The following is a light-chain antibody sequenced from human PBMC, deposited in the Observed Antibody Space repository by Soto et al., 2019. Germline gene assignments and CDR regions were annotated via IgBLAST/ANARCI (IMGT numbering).Light chain of an antibody. V-gene: IGLV1-40*01. CDR3: QSYDSSLSVWV. CDR2: GNT. J-gene: IGLJ3*02. Sequence: QSVLTQPPSVSGAPGQRVTISCTGSSSNIGAGYDVHWYQQLPGTAPKLVIFGNTNRPSGVTDRFSGSKSGTSASLAITGLQAEDEADYYCQSYDSSLSVWVFGGGTKLTVL. CDR1: SSNIGAGYD.